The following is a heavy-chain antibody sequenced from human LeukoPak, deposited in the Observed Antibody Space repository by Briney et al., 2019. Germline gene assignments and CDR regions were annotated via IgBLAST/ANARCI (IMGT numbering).Heavy chain of an antibody. J-gene: IGHJ4*02. CDR2: MYPNSGTT. CDR1: GYTFTSYD. CDR3: ARGREVVVAATLPYDC. D-gene: IGHD2-15*01. V-gene: IGHV1-8*03. Sequence: ASVKVSCKASGYTFTSYDINWVRQATGQGLEWMGWMYPNSGTTGYAQKFQGRVTITRNTSISTAYMELSSLRSEDTAVYYCARGREVVVAATLPYDCWGQGSLVTVSS.